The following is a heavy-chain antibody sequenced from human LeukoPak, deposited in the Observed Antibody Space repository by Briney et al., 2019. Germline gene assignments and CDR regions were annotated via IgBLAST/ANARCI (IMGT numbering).Heavy chain of an antibody. CDR2: IIPIFGTA. D-gene: IGHD3-22*01. CDR3: AFNSGYYDSSGYFPFDY. J-gene: IGHJ4*02. CDR1: GGTFSSYA. Sequence: GASVKVSCKASGGTFSSYAISWVRQAPGQGLEWMGGIIPIFGTANYAQKFQGRVTITADESTSTAYMELSSLRSEDTAVYYCAFNSGYYDSSGYFPFDYWGQGTLVTVSS. V-gene: IGHV1-69*13.